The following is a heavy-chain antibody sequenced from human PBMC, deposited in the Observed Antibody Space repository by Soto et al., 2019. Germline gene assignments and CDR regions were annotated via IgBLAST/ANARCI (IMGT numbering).Heavy chain of an antibody. CDR3: ARVSYYDSSGYYHEDAVDI. J-gene: IGHJ3*02. V-gene: IGHV3-21*01. CDR1: GFTFSSYS. CDR2: ISSSSSYI. D-gene: IGHD3-22*01. Sequence: GGSLRLSCAASGFTFSSYSMNWVRQAPGKGLEWVSSISSSSSYIYYADSVKGRFTISRDNAKNSLYLQMNSLRAEDTAVYSCARVSYYDSSGYYHEDAVDIWGQGTMVTVSS.